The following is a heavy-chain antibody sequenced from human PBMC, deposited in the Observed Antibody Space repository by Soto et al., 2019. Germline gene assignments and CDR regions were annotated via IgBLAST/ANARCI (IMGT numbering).Heavy chain of an antibody. J-gene: IGHJ4*02. CDR2: ISGSGGST. D-gene: IGHD1-20*01. V-gene: IGHV3-23*01. CDR1: GFTFSSYA. Sequence: GGSLRLSCAASGFTFSSYAMSWVRQAPGKGLEWVSAISGSGGSTYYADSVKGRFTIARDNSKNTLYLQMNSLRAEDTAVYYCAKVSGYNWNYFDYWGQGTLVTVSS. CDR3: AKVSGYNWNYFDY.